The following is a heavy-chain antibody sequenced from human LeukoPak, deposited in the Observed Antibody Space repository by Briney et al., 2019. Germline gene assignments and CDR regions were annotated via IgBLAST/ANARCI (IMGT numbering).Heavy chain of an antibody. Sequence: SETLSLTCSVSGGSISSYYWSWIRQPPGKGLEWTGYISYSGSTNYNPSLKSRVTISVDTSKNQFSLKLSSVTAADTAVYYCARGYSNYYYYMDVWGKGTTVTVSS. CDR2: ISYSGST. CDR3: ARGYSNYYYYMDV. CDR1: GGSISSYY. D-gene: IGHD4-11*01. J-gene: IGHJ6*03. V-gene: IGHV4-59*01.